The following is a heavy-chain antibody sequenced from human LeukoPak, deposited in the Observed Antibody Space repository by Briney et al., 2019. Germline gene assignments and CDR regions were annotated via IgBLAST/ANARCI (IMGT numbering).Heavy chain of an antibody. CDR3: ARDLFQVGYNSYYYGMDV. D-gene: IGHD5-24*01. V-gene: IGHV1-46*01. J-gene: IGHJ6*02. CDR1: GYTFTSYY. CDR2: INPSGGST. Sequence: ASVKVSCKASGYTFTSYYMHWVRQAPGQGLEWMGIINPSGGSTSYAQKFQGRVTMTRDTSTSTVYMELSSLRSKDTAVYYCARDLFQVGYNSYYYGMDVWGQGTTVTVSS.